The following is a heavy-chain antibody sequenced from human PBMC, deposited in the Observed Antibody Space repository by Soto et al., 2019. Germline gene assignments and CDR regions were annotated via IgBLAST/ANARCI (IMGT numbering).Heavy chain of an antibody. CDR1: GGSISSGGFY. D-gene: IGHD6-13*01. V-gene: IGHV4-31*03. J-gene: IGHJ4*02. CDR2: IYYSGST. CDR3: ATSGKSGFSSSWVFDY. Sequence: QVQLQESGPGLVKPSQTLSLTCTVSGGSISSGGFYWTWIRHHPGKGLEWIGYIYYSGSTYYNPSLKSRVTISIDTSKKQFSLKLSSVTAADTAVYYCATSGKSGFSSSWVFDYWGQGTLVTASS.